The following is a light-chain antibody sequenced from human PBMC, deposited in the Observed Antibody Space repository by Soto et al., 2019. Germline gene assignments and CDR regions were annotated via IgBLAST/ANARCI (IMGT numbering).Light chain of an antibody. V-gene: IGLV2-14*01. CDR1: NSDVGAYNY. J-gene: IGLJ7*01. CDR3: AAWDDSLNGAV. Sequence: QSALTQPASVSGSPGQSITISCTGTNSDVGAYNYVSWFQQHPGRAPKLIIFEVSNRPSGVSHRFSGSKSGNTASLTISGLQTEDEADYYCAAWDDSLNGAVFGGGTQLTVL. CDR2: EVS.